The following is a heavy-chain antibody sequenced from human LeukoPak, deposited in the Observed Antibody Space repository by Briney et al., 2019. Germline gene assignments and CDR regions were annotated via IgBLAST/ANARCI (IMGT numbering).Heavy chain of an antibody. CDR3: ASTLPKFSKGPPPTRFDY. D-gene: IGHD2-15*01. CDR1: GGPISSYY. CDR2: IYTSGST. J-gene: IGHJ4*02. Sequence: PSETLSLTCTVSGGPISSYYWSWIRQPAGKGLEWIGRIYTSGSTNYNPSLKSQVTMSVDTSKNQFSLKLSSVTAADTAVYYCASTLPKFSKGPPPTRFDYWGQGTLVTVSS. V-gene: IGHV4-4*07.